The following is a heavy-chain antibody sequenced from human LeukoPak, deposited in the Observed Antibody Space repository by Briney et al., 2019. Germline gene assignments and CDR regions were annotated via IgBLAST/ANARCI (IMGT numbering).Heavy chain of an antibody. V-gene: IGHV3-21*01. CDR3: ARDSGGGGPFYYYYYYMDV. Sequence: GGSLRLSCAASGFTFSSYSMNWVRQAPGKGLEWVSSISSSSSYIYYADSVKGRFTISRDNAKNSLYLQMNSLRAEDTAVYYCARDSGGGGPFYYYYYYMDVWGKGTTVTVSS. D-gene: IGHD2-21*01. CDR2: ISSSSSYI. J-gene: IGHJ6*03. CDR1: GFTFSSYS.